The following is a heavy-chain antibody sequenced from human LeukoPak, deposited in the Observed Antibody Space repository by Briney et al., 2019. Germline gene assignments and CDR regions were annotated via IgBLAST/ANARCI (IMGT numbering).Heavy chain of an antibody. V-gene: IGHV5-51*01. Sequence: GESLKISCKASGYTFTNYWIGWVRQLPGKGLEWMGIIYPEDSDTKYSPSFQGQVTISVDESTSTAYLQWSSLKASDTAIYYCARHEVGGDSSSGYEYYYYMGVWGKGTAVTVSS. J-gene: IGHJ6*03. CDR2: IYPEDSDT. D-gene: IGHD3-3*01. CDR3: ARHEVGGDSSSGYEYYYYMGV. CDR1: GYTFTNYW.